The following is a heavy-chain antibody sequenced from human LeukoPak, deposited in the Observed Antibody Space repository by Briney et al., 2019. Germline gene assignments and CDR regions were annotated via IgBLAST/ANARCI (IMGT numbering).Heavy chain of an antibody. CDR1: GGSIRSYY. CDR3: ARQGTSGSYLTGLDV. D-gene: IGHD3-22*01. J-gene: IGHJ6*02. Sequence: SETLSLTCTVSGGSIRSYYWSWIRQPPGKGLEWIGYIYYSESANYNPSLSSRLTISVDTSKNQFSLELSSVTAADTAVYYCARQGTSGSYLTGLDVWGQGTTVTVSS. CDR2: IYYSESA. V-gene: IGHV4-59*08.